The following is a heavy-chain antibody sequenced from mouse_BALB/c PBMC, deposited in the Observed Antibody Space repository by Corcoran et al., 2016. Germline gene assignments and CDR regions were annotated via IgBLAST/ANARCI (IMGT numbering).Heavy chain of an antibody. CDR3: ARYYYGNYYFDY. CDR1: GYTFTNYG. D-gene: IGHD2-1*01. J-gene: IGHJ2*01. V-gene: IGHV9-3-1*01. Sequence: QIQLVQSGPQLKKPGETVKISCKASGYTFTNYGMNWVKQAPGKGLKWMGWINTYTGEPTYADDFKGRFAFSLETSASTAYLQINNLKNEETATYFCARYYYGNYYFDYWGQGTTLTVSS. CDR2: INTYTGEP.